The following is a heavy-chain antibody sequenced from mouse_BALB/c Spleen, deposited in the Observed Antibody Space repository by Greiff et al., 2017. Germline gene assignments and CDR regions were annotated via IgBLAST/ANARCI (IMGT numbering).Heavy chain of an antibody. CDR1: GFTFSSYT. CDR3: ARHGSSYYYGSSYWYFDV. J-gene: IGHJ1*01. CDR2: ISNGGGST. Sequence: EVQLVESGGGLVQPGGSLKLSCAASGFTFSSYTMSWVRQTPEKRLEWVAYISNGGGSTYYPDTVKGRFTISRDNAKNTLYLQMSSLKSEDTAMYYCARHGSSYYYGSSYWYFDVWGAGTTVTVSS. V-gene: IGHV5-12-2*01. D-gene: IGHD1-1*01.